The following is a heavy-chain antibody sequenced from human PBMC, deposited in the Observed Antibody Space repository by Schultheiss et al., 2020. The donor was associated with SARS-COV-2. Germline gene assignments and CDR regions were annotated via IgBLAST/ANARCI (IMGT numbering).Heavy chain of an antibody. CDR3: ARDRGGNPDY. J-gene: IGHJ4*02. D-gene: IGHD4-23*01. CDR1: GGSVSSGSYY. CDR2: IYYSGST. Sequence: SETLSLTCTVSGGSVSSGSYYWSWIRQPPGKGLEWIGYIYYSGSTYYNPSLKSRVTISVDTSKNQFSLKLSSVTAADTAVYYCARDRGGNPDYWGQGTLVTVSS. V-gene: IGHV4-61*01.